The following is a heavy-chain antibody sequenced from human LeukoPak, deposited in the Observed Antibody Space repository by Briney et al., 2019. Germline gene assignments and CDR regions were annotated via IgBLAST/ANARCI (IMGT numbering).Heavy chain of an antibody. CDR1: GGSISSYY. CDR3: ARRVTMVRGVPWYYYYGMDV. Sequence: NASETLSLTCTVSGGSISSYYWSWIRQPPGKGLEWIGYIYYSGSTNYNPSLKSRVTISVDTSKNQFSLKLSSVTAADTAVYYCARRVTMVRGVPWYYYYGMDVWGQGTTATVSS. V-gene: IGHV4-59*01. D-gene: IGHD3-10*01. CDR2: IYYSGST. J-gene: IGHJ6*02.